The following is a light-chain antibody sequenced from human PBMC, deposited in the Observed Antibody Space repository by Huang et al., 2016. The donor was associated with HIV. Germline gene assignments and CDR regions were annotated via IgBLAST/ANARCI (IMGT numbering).Light chain of an antibody. V-gene: IGKV3-20*01. J-gene: IGKJ4*01. CDR2: DAS. Sequence: EIVLTQSPGTVSLSPGERATLPCRASQSVSSGYLAWYQQKPRQAPRLVIHDASSRATGIPDRFSGSGSGTDFTLTISRLEPEDFAVYYCRQYGSSPVTFGGGTKVEIK. CDR1: QSVSSGY. CDR3: RQYGSSPVT.